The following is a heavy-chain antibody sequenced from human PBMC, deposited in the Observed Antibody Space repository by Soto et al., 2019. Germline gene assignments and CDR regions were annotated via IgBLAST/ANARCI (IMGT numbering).Heavy chain of an antibody. CDR2: LYSTGTT. CDR1: GDSISGHY. CDR3: AREKDYYFSALDV. V-gene: IGHV4-4*07. D-gene: IGHD3-10*01. J-gene: IGHJ6*02. Sequence: SETLSVTCTVSGDSISGHYWTWSRQSAGKGLEWIGRLYSTGTTDYNPSLGSRVSMSVDTSKNQFSLNLRSVTAADTAVYYCAREKDYYFSALDVWGQGTTVTVSS.